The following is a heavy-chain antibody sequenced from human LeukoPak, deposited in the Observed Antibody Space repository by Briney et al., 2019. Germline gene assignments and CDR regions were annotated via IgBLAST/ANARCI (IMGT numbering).Heavy chain of an antibody. CDR1: GGTFSSYA. V-gene: IGHV1-69*04. CDR2: IIPILGIA. Sequence: ASVKVSCKASGGTFSSYAISWVRQAPGQGLEWMGRIIPILGIANYAQKFQGRVTIAADKSTSTAYMELSSLRSEDTAVYYCARIAAAGTNFDYWGQGTLVTVSS. CDR3: ARIAAAGTNFDY. D-gene: IGHD6-13*01. J-gene: IGHJ4*02.